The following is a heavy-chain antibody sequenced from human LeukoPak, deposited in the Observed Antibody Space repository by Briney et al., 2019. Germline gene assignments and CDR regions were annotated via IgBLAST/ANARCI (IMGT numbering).Heavy chain of an antibody. CDR3: ASCGGDCPMGAFVY. CDR1: GYSFTSSW. Sequence: GESLNTSCTGSGYSFTSSWIGWVRQMPGKGLEWMGIISPGDSDTRYSPSFQGQFTISADKSISTAYLQWSSLKAWDTAVYYCASCGGDCPMGAFVYWGEGTLVTVSS. J-gene: IGHJ4*02. CDR2: ISPGDSDT. D-gene: IGHD2-21*02. V-gene: IGHV5-51*01.